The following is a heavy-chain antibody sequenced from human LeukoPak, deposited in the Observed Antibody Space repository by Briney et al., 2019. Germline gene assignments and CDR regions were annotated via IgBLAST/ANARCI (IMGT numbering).Heavy chain of an antibody. CDR2: IWYDGSNK. CDR1: GFTFSSYG. Sequence: GGSLRLSXAAYGFTFSSYGMHWVRQAPGKGLEWVAVIWYDGSNKYYADSVKGRFTISRDNSKNTLYLQMNSLRAEDTAVYYCATGCPGCYYYYYMDVWGKGTTVTVSS. V-gene: IGHV3-33*01. J-gene: IGHJ6*03. CDR3: ATGCPGCYYYYYMDV. D-gene: IGHD3-9*01.